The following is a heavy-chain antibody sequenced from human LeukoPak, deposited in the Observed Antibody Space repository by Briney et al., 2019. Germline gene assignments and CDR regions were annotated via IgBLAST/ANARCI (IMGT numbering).Heavy chain of an antibody. CDR2: IKQDGSEK. J-gene: IGHJ4*02. Sequence: GGSLRLSCAASGFIFSNYWMTWVRQAPGKGLEWVANIKQDGSEKNYVDSVKGRFTISRDNAKKSLYLLMDSLRAEDTAVYYCAGPPQAGPFDYWGWGTVVTVSS. CDR3: AGPPQAGPFDY. CDR1: GFIFSNYW. V-gene: IGHV3-7*01. D-gene: IGHD6-19*01.